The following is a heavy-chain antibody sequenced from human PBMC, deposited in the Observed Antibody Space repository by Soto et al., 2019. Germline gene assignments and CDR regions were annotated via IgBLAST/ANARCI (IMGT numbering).Heavy chain of an antibody. D-gene: IGHD6-6*01. CDR3: TTDGGMAVRPLFDY. CDR1: GFTFINAW. CDR2: IKSKAKGGTT. V-gene: IGHV3-15*01. J-gene: IGHJ4*01. Sequence: GSLRLSCTASGFTFINAWLDWVRLAPGKGLEWVGRIKSKAKGGTTDYAAPVKGRFSISRDDSTNTVFLQMSSLKTEDTAVYYCTTDGGMAVRPLFDYWGHGTLVTVSS.